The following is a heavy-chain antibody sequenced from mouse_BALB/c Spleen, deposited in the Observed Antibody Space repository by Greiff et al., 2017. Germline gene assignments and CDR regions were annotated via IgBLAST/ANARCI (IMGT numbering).Heavy chain of an antibody. V-gene: IGHV5-12-1*01. J-gene: IGHJ4*01. CDR2: ISSGGGST. Sequence: EVQVVESGGGLVKPGGSLKLSCAASGFAFSSYDMSWVRQTPEKRLEWVAYISSGGGSTYYPDTVKGRFTISRDNAKNTLYLQMSSLKSEDTAMYYCARWGITTENAMDYWGQGTSVTVSS. D-gene: IGHD2-4*01. CDR1: GFAFSSYD. CDR3: ARWGITTENAMDY.